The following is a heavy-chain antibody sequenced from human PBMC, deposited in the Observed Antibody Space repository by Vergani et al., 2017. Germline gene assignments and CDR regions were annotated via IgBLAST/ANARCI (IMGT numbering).Heavy chain of an antibody. CDR2: ISVNVFDK. CDR3: AKDWYDH. V-gene: IGHV3-23*04. J-gene: IGHJ4*02. D-gene: IGHD3-16*01. CDR1: GFTFKNYA. Sequence: VQLVESGGGVVQPGRSLRLSCAASGFTFKNYAMTWVRQAPGKGLEWVSTISVNVFDKLYADSVKGRFTISRDNSKNMLYLQMNSLRADDTAVYYCAKDWYDHWGQGTLVTVSS.